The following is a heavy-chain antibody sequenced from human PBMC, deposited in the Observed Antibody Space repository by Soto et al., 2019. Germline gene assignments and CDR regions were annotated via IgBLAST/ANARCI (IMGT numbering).Heavy chain of an antibody. D-gene: IGHD4-17*01. CDR1: GYTFTSYY. Sequence: QVQLVQSGAEVKKPGASVKVSCKASGYTFTSYYMHWVRQAPGQGLEWMGVINPGGVSTNYAQKYQDRHTVTSDTYKSTVHMELSSLRSEDTAVYFCARGGNGDIVGYRHFDLWGRGTLVAVSS. CDR2: INPGGVST. V-gene: IGHV1-46*01. J-gene: IGHJ2*01. CDR3: ARGGNGDIVGYRHFDL.